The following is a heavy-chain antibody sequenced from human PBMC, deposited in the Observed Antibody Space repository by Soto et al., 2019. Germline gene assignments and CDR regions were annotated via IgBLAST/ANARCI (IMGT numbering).Heavy chain of an antibody. CDR2: IYWDDDK. J-gene: IGHJ4*02. D-gene: IGHD3-9*01. V-gene: IGHV2-5*02. CDR1: GFSLSTSGVG. Sequence: QITLKESGPTPVKPTQTLTLTCTFSGFSLSTSGVGVGWIRQPPGKPLEWLALIYWDDDKRYSPSLKSMLTITKEPPKNQVVLTMTNMDPVDTATYYRAHSPDILTGYYNTYYFDCWGQGSLVTASS. CDR3: AHSPDILTGYYNTYYFDC.